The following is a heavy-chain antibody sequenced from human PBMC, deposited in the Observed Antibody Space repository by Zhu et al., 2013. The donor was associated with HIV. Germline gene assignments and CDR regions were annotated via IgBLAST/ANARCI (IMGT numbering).Heavy chain of an antibody. CDR3: AREDRRLMAALDY. V-gene: IGHV1-2*02. D-gene: IGHD6-19*01. J-gene: IGHJ4*02. CDR2: INPKNGGT. Sequence: QVQLVQSGAEVKKPGASMNVSCKASGYTFGGHYIHWVRQAPGQGLEWMGWINPKNGGTNYAHNFKGRVTMTRDTSIDTAYMDLNNLTSDDTAVYYCAREDRRLMAALDYWGQGTLVTISS. CDR1: GYTFGGHY.